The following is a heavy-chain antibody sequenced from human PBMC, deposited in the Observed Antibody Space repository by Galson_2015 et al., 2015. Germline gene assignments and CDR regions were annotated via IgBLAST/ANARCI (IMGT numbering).Heavy chain of an antibody. J-gene: IGHJ4*02. CDR3: TRDRPWELLGVDY. CDR2: IRSKAYGGTT. CDR1: GFTFGDYA. D-gene: IGHD1-26*01. V-gene: IGHV3-49*03. Sequence: SLRLSCAASGFTFGDYAMSWFRQAPGKGLEWVGFIRSKAYGGTTEYAASVKGRFTISRDDSKSIAYLQMNSLKTEDTAVYYCTRDRPWELLGVDYWGQGTLVTVSS.